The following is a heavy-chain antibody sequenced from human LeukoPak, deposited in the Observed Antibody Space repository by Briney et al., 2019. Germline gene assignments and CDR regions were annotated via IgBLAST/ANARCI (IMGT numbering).Heavy chain of an antibody. CDR1: GDSISTSY. CDR2: IYYSGRT. Sequence: SETLSLTCTVSGDSISTSYWSWIRQPPGKGLEWIGYIYYSGRTIYNPSLKSRVTISVDTSMAVGTSKIKVSLNLASVTAADTAVYYCARDIAATGNLDCWGQGTLVTVSS. J-gene: IGHJ4*02. D-gene: IGHD6-13*01. V-gene: IGHV4-59*01. CDR3: ARDIAATGNLDC.